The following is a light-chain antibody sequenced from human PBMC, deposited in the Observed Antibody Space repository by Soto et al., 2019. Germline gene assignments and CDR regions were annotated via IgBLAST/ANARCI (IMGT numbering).Light chain of an antibody. V-gene: IGLV1-40*01. CDR2: GNX. CDR1: SSNIGAGYD. J-gene: IGLJ2*01. Sequence: QSVLTQPPSVSGAPGQRVTISCTGSSSNIGAGYDVHWYQQLPGTAPKLLIYGNXXRXXXXXXRXXXPKSGTSASLAITGLQAXDEADYYCQSYDSSLSGVVFGGGTKLTVL. CDR3: QSYDSSLSGVV.